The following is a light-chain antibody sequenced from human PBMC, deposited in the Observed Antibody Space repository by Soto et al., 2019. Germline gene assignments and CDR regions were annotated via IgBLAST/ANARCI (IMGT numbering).Light chain of an antibody. J-gene: IGKJ1*01. V-gene: IGKV1-5*03. CDR2: KAS. CDR1: QGIRYA. Sequence: DIQMTQSPSSLSASVGDRVTITCRASQGIRYALGWYQQKPGTAPKRLIYKASTLKSGVPSRFSGSGSGTEFTLTISSLQPDDFATYYCQHYNSYSEAFGQGTKVELK. CDR3: QHYNSYSEA.